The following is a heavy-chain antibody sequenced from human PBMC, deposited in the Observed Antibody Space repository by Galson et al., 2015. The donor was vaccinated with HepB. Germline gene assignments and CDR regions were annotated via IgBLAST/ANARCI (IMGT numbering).Heavy chain of an antibody. Sequence: SVKVSCKASGYGFTSYAMHWVRQAPGQRLEWMGRIIPASGNTKYSQKFQDRVTITRDTSATTVYMGLSSLRSDDTAVYYCARSGRFGVAAANHGLYWGQGTLVTVSS. CDR1: GYGFTSYA. V-gene: IGHV1-3*01. D-gene: IGHD6-25*01. CDR3: ARSGRFGVAAANHGLY. J-gene: IGHJ4*02. CDR2: IIPASGNT.